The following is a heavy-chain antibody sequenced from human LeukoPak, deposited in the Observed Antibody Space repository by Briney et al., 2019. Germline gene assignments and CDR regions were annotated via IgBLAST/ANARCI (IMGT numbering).Heavy chain of an antibody. Sequence: PGGSLRLSCAASGFSFSSYNMNWVRQTPGKGLEWVSSITSSSTYTFYADSVKGRFTISRDNARNSVHLQMNSLRADDTAAYYCASWAGTATGFSGPFDYWGQGTPVTVSS. CDR3: ASWAGTATGFSGPFDY. CDR2: ITSSSTYT. D-gene: IGHD6-13*01. CDR1: GFSFSSYN. V-gene: IGHV3-21*01. J-gene: IGHJ4*02.